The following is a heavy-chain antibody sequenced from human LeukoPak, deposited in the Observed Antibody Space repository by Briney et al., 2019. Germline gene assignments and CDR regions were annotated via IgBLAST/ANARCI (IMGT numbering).Heavy chain of an antibody. CDR2: IYYSGST. J-gene: IGHJ3*02. D-gene: IGHD6-6*01. V-gene: IGHV4-39*07. Sequence: SETLSLTCTVSGGSISSSSYYWGWIRQPPGKGLEWFGSIYYSGSTCYNPSLKSRVTISVDTSKNQFSLKLSSVTAGDTVVYYCARGLAARAFDIWGQGTMVTVSS. CDR1: GGSISSSSYY. CDR3: ARGLAARAFDI.